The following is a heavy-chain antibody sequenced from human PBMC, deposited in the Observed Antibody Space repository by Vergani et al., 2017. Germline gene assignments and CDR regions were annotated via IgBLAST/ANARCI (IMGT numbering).Heavy chain of an antibody. CDR2: INHSGST. D-gene: IGHD3-9*01. V-gene: IGHV4-34*01. Sequence: QVQLQESGPGLVKPSETLSLTCAVYGGSFSGYYWSWIRQPPGKGLEWIGEINHSGSTNYNPSLKSRVTISVDTSKNQFSLKLSSVTAADTAVYYCASRHFDRRLLRYFDWSTYYYYYGMDVWGQGP. CDR1: GGSFSGYY. CDR3: ASRHFDRRLLRYFDWSTYYYYYGMDV. J-gene: IGHJ6*02.